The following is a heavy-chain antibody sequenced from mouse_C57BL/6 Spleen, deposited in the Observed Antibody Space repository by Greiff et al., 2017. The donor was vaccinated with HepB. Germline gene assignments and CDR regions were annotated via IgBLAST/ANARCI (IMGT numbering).Heavy chain of an antibody. Sequence: QVQLQQPGAELVRPGSSVKLSCKASGYTFTSYWMHWVKQRPIQGLEWIGNIDPSDSETHYNQKFKDKATLTVDKSSSTAYMQLSSLTSEDSAVYYCGRLYDGSSYDVWGTGTTVTVSS. CDR1: GYTFTSYW. D-gene: IGHD1-1*01. CDR2: IDPSDSET. V-gene: IGHV1-52*01. J-gene: IGHJ1*03. CDR3: GRLYDGSSYDV.